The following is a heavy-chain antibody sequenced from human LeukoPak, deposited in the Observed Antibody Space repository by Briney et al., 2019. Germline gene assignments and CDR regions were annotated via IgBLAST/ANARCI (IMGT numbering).Heavy chain of an antibody. J-gene: IGHJ4*02. V-gene: IGHV4-39*01. CDR1: GGSISSSSYY. CDR3: ARQHYVLESYRSAFDY. Sequence: SETLSLTCTVSGGSISSSSYYWGWIRQPPGKVLEWIGRIYYSGSTYYNPSPKSRVTISVDTSKNQFSLKLSSVTTADTGMYYCARQHYVLESYRSAFDYWGQGTLVTVSS. D-gene: IGHD3-16*02. CDR2: IYYSGST.